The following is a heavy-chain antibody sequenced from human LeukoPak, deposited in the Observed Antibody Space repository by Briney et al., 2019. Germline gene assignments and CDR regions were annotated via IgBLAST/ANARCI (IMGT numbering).Heavy chain of an antibody. J-gene: IGHJ4*02. CDR3: ARVWTNYHDCSAYDF. CDR2: ISAYRRNT. V-gene: IGHV1-18*01. Sequence: ASVKVPCKASGYTFLNYGISWVRQAPGQGPEWMGWISAYRRNTNYAQRVQGRVTLTTDISTSTAYMELRNLGSDDTAVYYCARVWTNYHDCSAYDFWRQGTLVTVSS. D-gene: IGHD3-22*01. CDR1: GYTFLNYG.